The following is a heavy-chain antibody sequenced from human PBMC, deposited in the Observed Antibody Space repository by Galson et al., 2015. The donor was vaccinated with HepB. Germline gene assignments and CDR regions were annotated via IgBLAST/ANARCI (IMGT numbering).Heavy chain of an antibody. CDR1: GYSFTTYW. CDR3: ARVRFRVMLPPGNDAFDI. J-gene: IGHJ3*02. D-gene: IGHD2-2*01. Sequence: QSGAEVKKPGESLKISCKGSGYSFTTYWIGWVRQMPGKGLEWMGIIYPGDSDTRYSLSFQGQVAISADKSISTAYLHWSSLKASDTAMYYCARVRFRVMLPPGNDAFDIWGQGTMVTVSS. CDR2: IYPGDSDT. V-gene: IGHV5-51*03.